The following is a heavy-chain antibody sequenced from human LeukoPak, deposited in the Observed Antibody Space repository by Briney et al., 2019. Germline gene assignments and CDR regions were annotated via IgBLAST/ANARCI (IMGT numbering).Heavy chain of an antibody. V-gene: IGHV3-7*01. CDR2: IKHDGSEG. CDR3: ARDLVRAAGTFDY. CDR1: GFTFSNYW. J-gene: IGHJ4*02. D-gene: IGHD6-13*01. Sequence: GGSLRLSCAASGFTFSNYWMTWVRQAPGKGLEWVANIKHDGSEGYYVDSVKGRFPISRDNAKSSMWLQMNSLRDEDTAVYYCARDLVRAAGTFDYWGQGTLVTVSS.